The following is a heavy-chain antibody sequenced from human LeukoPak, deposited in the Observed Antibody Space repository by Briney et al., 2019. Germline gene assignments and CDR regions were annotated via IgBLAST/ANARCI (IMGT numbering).Heavy chain of an antibody. Sequence: PGGSLRLSCAASGFTFSNYGMHWVRQPPGKGLEWIASIYYSGSTYYSPPLKSRVTISVDTSKNQFSLKLSSVTAADTAVYYCARICSSTSCYVDVWGKGTTVTVSS. D-gene: IGHD2-2*01. V-gene: IGHV4-38-2*01. J-gene: IGHJ6*03. CDR1: GFTFSNYG. CDR3: ARICSSTSCYVDV. CDR2: IYYSGST.